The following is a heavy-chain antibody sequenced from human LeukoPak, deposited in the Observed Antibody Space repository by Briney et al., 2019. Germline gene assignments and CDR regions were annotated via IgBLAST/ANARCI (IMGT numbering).Heavy chain of an antibody. CDR3: TGELAGTTVHY. Sequence: SETLSLTCTVSGGSISSRTDYWGWVRQPPGKGLEWIGSVYYSGSTYYNPSLKGRVTTSMYTDKNQFSLKLSSVTATDTALYYCTGELAGTTVHYWGQGTLVTVSS. CDR2: VYYSGST. CDR1: GGSISSRTDY. D-gene: IGHD1-7*01. V-gene: IGHV4-39*07. J-gene: IGHJ4*02.